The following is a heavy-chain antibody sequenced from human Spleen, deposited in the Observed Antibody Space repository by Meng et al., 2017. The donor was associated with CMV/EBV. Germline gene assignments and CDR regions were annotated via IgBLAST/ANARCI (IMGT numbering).Heavy chain of an antibody. D-gene: IGHD3-22*01. J-gene: IGHJ4*02. V-gene: IGHV1-69*05. CDR3: AAPSSRMIVVAQLDY. CDR2: IIPIFGTA. CDR1: GGTFSSYA. Sequence: SVKVSCKASGGTFSSYAISWVRQAPGQGREWMGGIIPIFGTANYAQKFQGRVTITTDESTSTAYMELSSLRSEDTAVYYCAAPSSRMIVVAQLDYWGQGTLVTVSS.